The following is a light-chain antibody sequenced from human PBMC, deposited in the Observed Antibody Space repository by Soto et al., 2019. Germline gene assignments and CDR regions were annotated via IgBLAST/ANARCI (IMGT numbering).Light chain of an antibody. CDR2: DAS. Sequence: EVVLTQSPATLSLSPGERATLSCGASQTVSSNYLAWYQQKPGLAPRLLIYDASTRATGIPDRFRGSGSGTDFTLTIISLEPEDVAVYYCQQYGDSPRGTFGGGTKVEIK. V-gene: IGKV3D-20*01. CDR1: QTVSSNY. CDR3: QQYGDSPRGT. J-gene: IGKJ4*01.